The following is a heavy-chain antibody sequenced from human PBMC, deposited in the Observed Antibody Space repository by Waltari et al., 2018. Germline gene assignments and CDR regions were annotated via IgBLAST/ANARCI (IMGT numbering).Heavy chain of an antibody. D-gene: IGHD5-18*01. CDR1: GGSLSRSSYY. J-gene: IGHJ5*02. CDR3: ARERSGYSYGRPNWFDP. CDR2: IYYSGST. V-gene: IGHV4-39*02. Sequence: QLQLQESGPGLVKPSETLSLTCTVSGGSLSRSSYYWGWIRQPPGKGLEWIGSIYYSGSTYYNPSLKSRVTISVDTSKNQFSLKLSSVTAADTAVYYCARERSGYSYGRPNWFDPWGQGTLVTVSS.